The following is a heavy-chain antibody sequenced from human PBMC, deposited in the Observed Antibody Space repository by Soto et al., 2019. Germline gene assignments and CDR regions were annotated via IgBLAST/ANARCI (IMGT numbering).Heavy chain of an antibody. CDR1: GFSLSTSGVG. CDR3: AYLPCSGGSCYWFSYSGMDV. Sequence: QITLKESGTTLVKPTQTLTLTCTFSGFSLSTSGVGVAWISQPPGKALEWLALIYWDDDKRYRPSLETKITITKDNSKNQVVLTMTNMDSVDTATYYCAYLPCSGGSCYWFSYSGMDVWGQGTTVTVSS. J-gene: IGHJ6*02. D-gene: IGHD2-15*01. V-gene: IGHV2-5*02. CDR2: IYWDDDK.